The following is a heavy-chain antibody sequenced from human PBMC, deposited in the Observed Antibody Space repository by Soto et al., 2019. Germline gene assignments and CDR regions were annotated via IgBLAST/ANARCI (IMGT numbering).Heavy chain of an antibody. D-gene: IGHD1-1*01. CDR2: VYWDDDE. Sequence: QVTLKESGPTLVKPTQTLSLTCIFSGLSLTTTGVGVAWIRQPPVEALEWLGMVYWDDDERYSSSLKRRLTIPKDESKNQVVLTMTNMDPVDTATYYCASKGHGTTSFEYWGLGTLVTVSP. V-gene: IGHV2-5*02. CDR1: GLSLTTTGVG. CDR3: ASKGHGTTSFEY. J-gene: IGHJ4*02.